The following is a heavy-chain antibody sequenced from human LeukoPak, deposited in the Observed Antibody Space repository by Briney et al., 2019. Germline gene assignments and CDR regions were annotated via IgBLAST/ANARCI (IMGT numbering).Heavy chain of an antibody. J-gene: IGHJ6*03. CDR3: ARTESVYCSSTSCSYYYYYYYMDV. CDR2: MNPNSGNT. D-gene: IGHD2-2*01. CDR1: GYTFTSYD. Sequence: ASVKVSCKASGYTFTSYDINWVRQATGHGHKLKGWMNPNSGNTGYEQKFQGRVTMTRNTSISTAYMELSSLRSEDTAVYYCARTESVYCSSTSCSYYYYYYYMDVWGKGTTVTVSS. V-gene: IGHV1-8*01.